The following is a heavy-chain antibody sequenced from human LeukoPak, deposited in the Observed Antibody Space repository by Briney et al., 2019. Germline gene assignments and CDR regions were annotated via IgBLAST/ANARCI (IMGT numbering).Heavy chain of an antibody. CDR3: AAQMATISLEGYGMDV. D-gene: IGHD5-24*01. V-gene: IGHV1-69*13. J-gene: IGHJ6*02. Sequence: GASVKVSCKASGGTSSSYAISWVRQAPGQGLEWMGGIIPIFGTANYAQKFQGRVTITADESTSTAYMELSSLRSEDTAVYYCAAQMATISLEGYGMDVWGQGTTVTVSS. CDR2: IIPIFGTA. CDR1: GGTSSSYA.